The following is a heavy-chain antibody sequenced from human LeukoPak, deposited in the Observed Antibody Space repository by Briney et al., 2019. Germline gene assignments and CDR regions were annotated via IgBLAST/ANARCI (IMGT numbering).Heavy chain of an antibody. CDR3: ARTRRGGYNYGDY. CDR1: GFTFSSYS. D-gene: IGHD5-24*01. Sequence: SGGSLRLSCAASGFTFSSYSMNWVRQAPGKGLEWVSYISSSSSTIYYADSVKGRFTISRDNAKNSLYLQMNSLRAEDTAVYYCARTRRGGYNYGDYWGQGTLVTVSS. CDR2: ISSSSSTI. J-gene: IGHJ4*02. V-gene: IGHV3-48*04.